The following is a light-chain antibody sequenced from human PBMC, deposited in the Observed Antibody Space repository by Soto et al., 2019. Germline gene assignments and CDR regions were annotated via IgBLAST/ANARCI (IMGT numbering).Light chain of an antibody. J-gene: IGKJ1*01. Sequence: DIQMAQSPSTLSASVGDRVAITCRASQSISSWLAWYQHKPGKAPNLLIYKASTLESGVPSRFSGSGSGTEFTLTISSLQPDDFATDYGQQYHSEPWTFGQGTKVEIK. CDR3: QQYHSEPWT. V-gene: IGKV1-5*03. CDR2: KAS. CDR1: QSISSW.